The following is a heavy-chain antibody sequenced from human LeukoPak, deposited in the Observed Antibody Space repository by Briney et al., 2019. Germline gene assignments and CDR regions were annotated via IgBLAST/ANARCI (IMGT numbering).Heavy chain of an antibody. CDR1: GYTFTAYY. V-gene: IGHV1-2*02. CDR3: ARDDYASTSSDP. D-gene: IGHD4/OR15-4a*01. CDR2: INPNSGDT. Sequence: ASVKVSCKASGYTFTAYYMHWVRQAPGQGLEWMGWINPNSGDTNYAQNFQGRVTMTRDTSISTAYMELSRLRSDDTAVYYCARDDYASTSSDPWGQGTLVTVSS. J-gene: IGHJ5*02.